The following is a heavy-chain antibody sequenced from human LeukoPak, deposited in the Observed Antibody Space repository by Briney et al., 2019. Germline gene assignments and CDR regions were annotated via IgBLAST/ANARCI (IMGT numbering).Heavy chain of an antibody. D-gene: IGHD3-22*01. V-gene: IGHV3-33*01. CDR3: ARDLLLTNYFDY. Sequence: PGGSLRLSCAASGFTFSSYGMHWVRQAPGKGLEWVAVIWYDGSNKYYADSVKGRFTISRDNSKNTLYLQVNSLRAEDTAVYYCARDLLLTNYFDYWGQGTLVTVSS. CDR1: GFTFSSYG. CDR2: IWYDGSNK. J-gene: IGHJ4*02.